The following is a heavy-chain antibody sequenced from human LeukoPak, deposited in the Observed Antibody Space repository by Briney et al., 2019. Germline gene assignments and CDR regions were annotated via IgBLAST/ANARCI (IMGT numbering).Heavy chain of an antibody. CDR3: AKRATDNWYFDL. J-gene: IGHJ2*01. V-gene: IGHV3-23*01. CDR2: VSGSGGST. CDR1: GFTFSSYA. Sequence: PGGSLRLSCAASGFTFSSYAMSWVRPAPGKGLDWVSAVSGSGGSTDYADSVKGRFTIARDNSKNTLYLQMNSLRAEDTAVYYCAKRATDNWYFDLWGRGTLVTVSS.